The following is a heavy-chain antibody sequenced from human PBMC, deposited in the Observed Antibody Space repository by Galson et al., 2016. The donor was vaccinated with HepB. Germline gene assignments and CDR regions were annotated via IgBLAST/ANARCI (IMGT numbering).Heavy chain of an antibody. D-gene: IGHD4-17*01. J-gene: IGHJ6*02. Sequence: SLRLSCAVSGFTVFSNYISWVRQAPGKGLEWVSVIYTDDRAYYADSVKGRFSISRDSSKNTVYLQMNSLRADDSAVYYCARDYGSVTIHETKDVWGQGTTVIVSS. V-gene: IGHV3-53*01. CDR1: GFTVFSNY. CDR3: ARDYGSVTIHETKDV. CDR2: IYTDDRA.